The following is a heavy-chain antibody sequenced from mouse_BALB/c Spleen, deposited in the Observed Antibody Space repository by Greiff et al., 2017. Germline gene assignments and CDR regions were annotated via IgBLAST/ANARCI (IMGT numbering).Heavy chain of an antibody. Sequence: LQQPGSELVRPGASVKLSCKASGYTFTSYWMHWVKQRPGQGLEWIGNIYPGSGSTNYDEKFKSKATLTVDTSSSTAYMQLSSLTSEDSAVYYCTRGITTATPVDYWGQGTTLTVSS. V-gene: IGHV1S22*01. D-gene: IGHD1-2*01. CDR1: GYTFTSYW. J-gene: IGHJ2*01. CDR3: TRGITTATPVDY. CDR2: IYPGSGST.